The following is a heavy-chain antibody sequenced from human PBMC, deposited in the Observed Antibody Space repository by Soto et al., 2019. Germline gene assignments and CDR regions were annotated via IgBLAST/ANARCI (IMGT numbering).Heavy chain of an antibody. Sequence: SEALSLTCAISGDRVSSNSAAWNWIRQSPSRGLEWVGRTYYRSKWYNDYAVSVKSRITINADTSKNQFSLQLNSVTPEDTAVYYCARAGDYDSWSGYTSQYYYYGMDVWGQGTTVTVSS. CDR2: TYYRSKWYN. V-gene: IGHV6-1*01. D-gene: IGHD3-3*01. CDR3: ARAGDYDSWSGYTSQYYYYGMDV. CDR1: GDRVSSNSAA. J-gene: IGHJ6*02.